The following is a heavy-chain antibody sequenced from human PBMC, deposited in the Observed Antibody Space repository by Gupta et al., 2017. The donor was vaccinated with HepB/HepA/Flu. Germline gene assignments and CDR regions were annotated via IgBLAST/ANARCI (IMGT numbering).Heavy chain of an antibody. J-gene: IGHJ3*02. Sequence: QVQLQESGPGLVKPSETLSLTCTVPGGSIRSYYWSWIRQPPGKGLEWIGYIYYSGSTNYNPSLKSRVTISVDTSKNQFSLKLSSVTAADTAVYYCARLPRKYYDFWSGYYLHDAFDIWGQGTMVTVSS. V-gene: IGHV4-59*01. D-gene: IGHD3-3*01. CDR3: ARLPRKYYDFWSGYYLHDAFDI. CDR2: IYYSGST. CDR1: GGSIRSYY.